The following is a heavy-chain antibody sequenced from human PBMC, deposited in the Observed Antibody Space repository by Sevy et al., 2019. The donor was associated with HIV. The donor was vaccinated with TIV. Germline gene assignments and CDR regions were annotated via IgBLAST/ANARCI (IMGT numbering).Heavy chain of an antibody. D-gene: IGHD2-2*01. J-gene: IGHJ6*02. V-gene: IGHV3-53*01. Sequence: GGSLRLSCAASGFTVSSNYMSWVRQAPGKGLEWVSVIYSSGSTYYADSVKGRFTISRDNSKNTLYLQMNSLRAEDTAVYYCAGVVVPAATYYYYYGMDVWGQGTTVTVSS. CDR1: GFTVSSNY. CDR3: AGVVVPAATYYYYYGMDV. CDR2: IYSSGST.